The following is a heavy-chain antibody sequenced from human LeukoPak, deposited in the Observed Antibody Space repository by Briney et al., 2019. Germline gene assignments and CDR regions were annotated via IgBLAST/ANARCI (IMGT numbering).Heavy chain of an antibody. J-gene: IGHJ4*02. CDR3: ARRGYILTGYYNEDFDY. Sequence: ASVKVSCKASGYTLTSYGISWARQAPGQGLEWMGWISAYNGNTNYAQKLQGRVTMTTDTSTSTAYMELRSLRSDDTAVYYCARRGYILTGYYNEDFDYWGQGTLVTVSS. CDR2: ISAYNGNT. V-gene: IGHV1-18*04. D-gene: IGHD3-9*01. CDR1: GYTLTSYG.